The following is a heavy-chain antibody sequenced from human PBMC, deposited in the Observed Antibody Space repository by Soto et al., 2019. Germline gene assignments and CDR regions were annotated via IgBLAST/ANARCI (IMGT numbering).Heavy chain of an antibody. V-gene: IGHV4-59*01. CDR2: IYYAGST. D-gene: IGHD6-19*01. J-gene: IGHJ6*02. CDR1: GGSMISYY. CDR3: ARAMYSSGWWDGYYYYGMDV. Sequence: SETLSLTCTVSGGSMISYYWSWIRQPPGRGLEWIGYIYYAGSTNYNPSLKSRVTISVDRSKNQFSLKLSSVTAADTAVYYCARAMYSSGWWDGYYYYGMDVWGQGTTVTVSS.